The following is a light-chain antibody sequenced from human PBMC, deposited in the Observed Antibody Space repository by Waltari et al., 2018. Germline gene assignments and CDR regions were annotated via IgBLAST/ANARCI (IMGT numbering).Light chain of an antibody. V-gene: IGKV3D-15*01. CDR2: GAS. J-gene: IGKJ1*01. CDR3: QHYVRVPAT. Sequence: RARQSVTSPLVWYQQKRAQAPKLLIYGASTRDTGIPDRFAVSASETDFSLTISSLETEDFAIYVCQHYVRVPATFGQGTKVEMK. CDR1: QSVTSP.